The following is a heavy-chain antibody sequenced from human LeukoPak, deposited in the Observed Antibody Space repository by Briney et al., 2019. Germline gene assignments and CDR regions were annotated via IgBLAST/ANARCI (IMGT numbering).Heavy chain of an antibody. V-gene: IGHV3-9*01. D-gene: IGHD2-2*01. CDR3: AKDEEAYQLLGWFDP. CDR1: GFTFDDYA. Sequence: SGGSLRLSCAASGFTFDDYAMHWVRQAPGKGLEWVSGISWNSGSIGYADSVKGRFTISRDNAKNSLYLQMNSLRAEDTALYYCAKDEEAYQLLGWFDPWGQGTLVTVSS. CDR2: ISWNSGSI. J-gene: IGHJ5*02.